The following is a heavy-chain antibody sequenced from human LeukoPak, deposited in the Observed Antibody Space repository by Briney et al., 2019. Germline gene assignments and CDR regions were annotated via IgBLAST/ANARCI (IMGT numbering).Heavy chain of an antibody. Sequence: GGSLRLSCAASGFTFDDYAMHWVRQAPGKGLEWVSLISGDGGSTYYADSVKGRFTISRDNSKNSLYLQMNSLRTEDTALYYCAKDMESSGWHYYYYGMDVWGQGTTVTVSS. D-gene: IGHD6-25*01. CDR1: GFTFDDYA. J-gene: IGHJ6*02. CDR2: ISGDGGST. V-gene: IGHV3-43*02. CDR3: AKDMESSGWHYYYYGMDV.